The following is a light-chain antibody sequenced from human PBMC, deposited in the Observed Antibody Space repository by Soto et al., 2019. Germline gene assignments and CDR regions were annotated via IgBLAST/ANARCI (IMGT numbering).Light chain of an antibody. J-gene: IGKJ5*01. CDR1: QSISSY. Sequence: DIQMTQSPSSLSASVGDRVTITCRASQSISSYLNWYQQKPGKAPKLLIYAASSLQSGVPSRFSGSGSGTDFTLTISSLQPEDFATYYCQQSYSTPSIAFGQGTRLLIK. CDR2: AAS. V-gene: IGKV1-39*01. CDR3: QQSYSTPSIA.